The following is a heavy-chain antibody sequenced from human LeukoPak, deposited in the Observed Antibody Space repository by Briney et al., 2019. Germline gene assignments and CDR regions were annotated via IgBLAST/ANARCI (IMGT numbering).Heavy chain of an antibody. CDR3: ARVGLTGYYGYYFDY. J-gene: IGHJ4*02. CDR2: INSDGSST. CDR1: GFTFSSYA. D-gene: IGHD3-9*01. V-gene: IGHV3-74*01. Sequence: GGSLRLSCAASGFTFSSYAMSWVRQAPGKGLVWVSGINSDGSSTSYADSVEGRFTISRDNAKNTLYLQMNSLRAEDTAVYYCARVGLTGYYGYYFDYWGQGTLVTVSS.